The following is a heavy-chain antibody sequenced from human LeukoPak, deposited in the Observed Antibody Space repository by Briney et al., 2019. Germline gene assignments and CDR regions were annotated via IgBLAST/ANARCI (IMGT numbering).Heavy chain of an antibody. CDR2: IYYSGST. Sequence: SETLSLTCTVSGGSISSYYWSWIRQPPGKGLEWIGYIYYSGSTNYNPSLKSRVTISVDTSKNQFSLKLSSVTAADTAVYYCARVHGDYVAYFQHWGQGTLVTVSS. CDR3: ARVHGDYVAYFQH. V-gene: IGHV4-59*01. D-gene: IGHD4-17*01. CDR1: GGSISSYY. J-gene: IGHJ1*01.